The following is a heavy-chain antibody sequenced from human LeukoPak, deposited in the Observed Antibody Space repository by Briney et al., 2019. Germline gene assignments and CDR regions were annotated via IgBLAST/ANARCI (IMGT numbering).Heavy chain of an antibody. Sequence: SETLSLTCTVSGGSISSYYWSWIRQPPGKGLEWIGYIYYSGSTNYNPFLKSRVTISVDTSKNQFSLKLSSVTAADTAVYYCARQSFGVRGVHFDYWGQGTLVTVSS. V-gene: IGHV4-59*08. D-gene: IGHD3-10*01. CDR3: ARQSFGVRGVHFDY. CDR2: IYYSGST. CDR1: GGSISSYY. J-gene: IGHJ4*02.